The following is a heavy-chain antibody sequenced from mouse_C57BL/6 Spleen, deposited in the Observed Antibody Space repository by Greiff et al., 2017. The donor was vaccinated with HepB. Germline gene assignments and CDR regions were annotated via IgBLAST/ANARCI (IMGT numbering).Heavy chain of an antibody. V-gene: IGHV5-17*01. CDR2: ISSGSSTI. J-gene: IGHJ2*01. CDR1: GFTFSDYG. CDR3: ARLFTTAIDY. Sequence: VQLKESGGGLVKPGGSLKLSCAASGFTFSDYGMHWVRQAPEKGLEWVAYISSGSSTIYYADTVKGRFTISRDNAKNTLFLQMTSLRSEDTAMYYCARLFTTAIDYWGQGTTLTVSS. D-gene: IGHD1-2*01.